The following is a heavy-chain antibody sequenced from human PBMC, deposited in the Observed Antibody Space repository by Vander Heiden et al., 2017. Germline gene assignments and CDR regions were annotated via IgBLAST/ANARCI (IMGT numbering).Heavy chain of an antibody. CDR1: GYTFTSYY. D-gene: IGHD6-13*01. CDR2: INPSGGST. CDR3: ARQHSSSWHAGNWFDP. J-gene: IGHJ5*02. Sequence: QVQLVQSGAEVKKPGASVKVSCKASGYTFTSYYMHWVRQAPGQGLEWMGIINPSGGSTSYAQKFQGRVTMTRDTSTSTVYMELSSLRSEDTAVYYCARQHSSSWHAGNWFDPWGQGTLVTVSS. V-gene: IGHV1-46*01.